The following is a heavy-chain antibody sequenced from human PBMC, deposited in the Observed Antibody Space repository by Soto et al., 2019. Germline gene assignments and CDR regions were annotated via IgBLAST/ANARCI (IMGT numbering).Heavy chain of an antibody. V-gene: IGHV1-18*01. J-gene: IGHJ5*02. CDR3: ARDGSMVRERWFDP. Sequence: ASVKVSCKASGYTFTNFGISWVRQAPGQGLEWMGWISAYNGNTNYAQKFQGRVTMTTDTSTSTAYMEVRSLRFDDTAVYYCARDGSMVRERWFDPWGQGTLVTVS. CDR1: GYTFTNFG. D-gene: IGHD3-10*01. CDR2: ISAYNGNT.